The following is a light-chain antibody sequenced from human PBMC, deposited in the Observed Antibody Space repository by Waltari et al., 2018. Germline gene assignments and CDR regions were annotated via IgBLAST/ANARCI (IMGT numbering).Light chain of an antibody. J-gene: IGKJ2*01. CDR3: MQTLQTPYT. CDR1: ESLLHSNGYTY. Sequence: DIVMTQSPLSLPATPGEPASISCRSSESLLHSNGYTYLDWYLQKPGQSPHLLIYWASNRASGVPDRFSGSGSGTDFTLKISRVEAEDVGVYYCMQTLQTPYTFGQGTKLEIK. CDR2: WAS. V-gene: IGKV2-28*01.